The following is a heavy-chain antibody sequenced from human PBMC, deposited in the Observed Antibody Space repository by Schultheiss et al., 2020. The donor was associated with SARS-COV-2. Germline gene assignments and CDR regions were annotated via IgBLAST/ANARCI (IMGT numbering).Heavy chain of an antibody. CDR1: GASISSYY. D-gene: IGHD3-10*01. V-gene: IGHV3-11*01. CDR2: ISGSGSTI. J-gene: IGHJ5*02. CDR3: ARDSQGEALDP. Sequence: LSLTCSVSGASISSYYWTWIRQTPGKGLEWVSAISGSGSTIYYADSVKGRFTISRDNAKNSLYLQMNSLRAEDTAVYYCARDSQGEALDPWGQGTLVTVSS.